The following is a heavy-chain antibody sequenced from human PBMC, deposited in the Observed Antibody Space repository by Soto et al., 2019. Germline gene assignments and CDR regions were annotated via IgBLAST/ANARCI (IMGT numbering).Heavy chain of an antibody. Sequence: GGSLRLSCAASGFTFSDYYMSCIRQAPWKGLEWVSYISSSSSYTNYADSVKGRFTISRENEKNSLYLQMNSLRAEDTAVYYCAREPSGSYSNFDYWGQGTMVTVSS. D-gene: IGHD1-26*01. V-gene: IGHV3-11*06. CDR1: GFTFSDYY. CDR3: AREPSGSYSNFDY. CDR2: ISSSSSYT. J-gene: IGHJ4*02.